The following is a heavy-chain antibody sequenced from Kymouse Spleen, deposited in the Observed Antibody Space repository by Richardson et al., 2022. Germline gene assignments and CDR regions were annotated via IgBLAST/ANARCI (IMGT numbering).Heavy chain of an antibody. CDR2: IRSKANSYAT. Sequence: EVQLVESGGGLVQPGGSLKLSCAASGFTFSGSAMHWVRQASGKGLEWVGRIRSKANSYATAYAASVKGRFTISRDDSKNTAYLQMNSLKTEDTAVYYCTRQNVLRYFDSPGMDVWGQGTTVTVSS. CDR1: GFTFSGSA. V-gene: IGHV3-73*02. J-gene: IGHJ6*02. CDR3: TRQNVLRYFDSPGMDV. D-gene: IGHD3-9*01.